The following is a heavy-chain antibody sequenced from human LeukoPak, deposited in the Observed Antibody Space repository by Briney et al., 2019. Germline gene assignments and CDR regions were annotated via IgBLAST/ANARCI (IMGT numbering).Heavy chain of an antibody. CDR1: GFTLSNYW. V-gene: IGHV3-74*01. CDR3: VCLGLGGLSLD. Sequence: PGGSLRLSCAVSGFTLSNYWMHWVRQAPGKGLVWVSHVNSDGSGTDYADSVKGRFTISRDNAKNTLYLQMNSLRVEDTAVYYCVCLGLGGLSLDWGQGTLVTVSS. J-gene: IGHJ4*02. CDR2: VNSDGSGT. D-gene: IGHD5/OR15-5a*01.